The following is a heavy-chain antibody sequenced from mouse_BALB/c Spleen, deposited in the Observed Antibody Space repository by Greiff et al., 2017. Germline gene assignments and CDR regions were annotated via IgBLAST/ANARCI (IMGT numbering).Heavy chain of an antibody. CDR3: AREDYGSSDY. CDR2: IYPGNGDT. V-gene: IGHV1-12*01. D-gene: IGHD1-1*01. J-gene: IGHJ2*01. CDR1: GYTFTSYN. Sequence: QVQLQQPGAELVKPGASVKMSCKASGYTFTSYNMHWVKQTPGQGLEWIGAIYPGNGDTSYNQKFKGKATLTADKSSSTAYMQLSSLTSEDSAVYYCAREDYGSSDYWGQGTTLTVSS.